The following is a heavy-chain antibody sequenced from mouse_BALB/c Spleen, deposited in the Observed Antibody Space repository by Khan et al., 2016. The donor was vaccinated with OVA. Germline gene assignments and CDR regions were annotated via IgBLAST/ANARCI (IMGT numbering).Heavy chain of an antibody. Sequence: QMQLEESGAELARPGASVKMSCKASGYTFTSYTIYWIKQRPGQGLEWIGYINPSNGYTNYNQKFKDKATLTADKSSTTAYMQLSSLTSDDSAVCNCVRGGAYYRNDGGFAYWGQGTLVTVSA. V-gene: IGHV1-4*01. D-gene: IGHD2-14*01. J-gene: IGHJ3*01. CDR2: INPSNGYT. CDR1: GYTFTSYT. CDR3: VRGGAYYRNDGGFAY.